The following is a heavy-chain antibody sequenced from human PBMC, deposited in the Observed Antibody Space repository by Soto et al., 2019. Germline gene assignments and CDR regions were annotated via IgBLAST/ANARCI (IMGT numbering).Heavy chain of an antibody. J-gene: IGHJ6*02. D-gene: IGHD3-22*01. Sequence: PSETLSLTNTVSGATISSGVIYLRRVRERRGKSLEGIVHIYDTGSTAYNHYLNSLVTISVDMSRNQFSLKLRSVTDEDTAKYFCARDDSFFSEPGYGMNVWVQGATVT. CDR1: GATISSGVIY. V-gene: IGHV4-31*01. CDR2: IYDTGST. CDR3: ARDDSFFSEPGYGMNV.